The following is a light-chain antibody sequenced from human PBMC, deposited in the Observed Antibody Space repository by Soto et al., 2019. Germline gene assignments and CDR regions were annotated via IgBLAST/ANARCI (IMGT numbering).Light chain of an antibody. CDR1: SNDIGIYNY. V-gene: IGLV2-14*01. J-gene: IGLJ3*02. CDR3: SSYTISSTWV. Sequence: QSALTQPASVSGSPGQSITISCTGTSNDIGIYNYVSWFQHHPGKAPKLIIYEVTNRPSGVSDRFSGSKSDNTASLTISGLQAEDEADYYCSSYTISSTWVFGGGTQLTVL. CDR2: EVT.